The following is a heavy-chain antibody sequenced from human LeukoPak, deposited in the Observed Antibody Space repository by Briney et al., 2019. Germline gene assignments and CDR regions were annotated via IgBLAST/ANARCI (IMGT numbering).Heavy chain of an antibody. D-gene: IGHD3-22*01. J-gene: IGHJ4*02. CDR1: GFTFSDYY. CDR2: ISSSGSTI. Sequence: GGSLRLSCAASGFTFSDYYMSWIRQAPGEGLEWVSYISSSGSTIYYADSVKGRFTISRDNAKNSLYLQMNSLGAEDTAVYYCARWERAYYDSSGYYYGYWGQGTLVTVSS. CDR3: ARWERAYYDSSGYYYGY. V-gene: IGHV3-11*01.